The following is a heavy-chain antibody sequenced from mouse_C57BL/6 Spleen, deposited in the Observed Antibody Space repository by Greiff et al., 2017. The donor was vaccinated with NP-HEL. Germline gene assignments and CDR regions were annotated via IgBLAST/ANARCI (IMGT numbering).Heavy chain of an antibody. J-gene: IGHJ2*01. Sequence: VQLKESGGGLVKPGGSLKLSCAASGFTFSSYAMSWVRQTPEKRLEWVATISDGGSYTYYPDNVKGRFTISRDNAKNNLYLQMSHLKSEDTARYYCARERGPYYFDYWGQGTTLTVSS. CDR3: ARERGPYYFDY. CDR1: GFTFSSYA. CDR2: ISDGGSYT. V-gene: IGHV5-4*01.